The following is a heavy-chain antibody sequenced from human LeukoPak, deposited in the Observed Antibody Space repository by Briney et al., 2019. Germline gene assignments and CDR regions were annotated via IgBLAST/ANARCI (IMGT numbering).Heavy chain of an antibody. CDR3: AKDSSVYYYDSRNLDY. J-gene: IGHJ4*02. D-gene: IGHD3-22*01. Sequence: GGSLRLSCAASGFTLSRHPIFWVRQAPGKGLEWVAVISHDGGNKYYSDSVKGRFTISRDNSKNTLYLQMNSLRAEDTAVYYCAKDSSVYYYDSRNLDYWGQGTLVTVSS. CDR1: GFTLSRHP. V-gene: IGHV3-30*04. CDR2: ISHDGGNK.